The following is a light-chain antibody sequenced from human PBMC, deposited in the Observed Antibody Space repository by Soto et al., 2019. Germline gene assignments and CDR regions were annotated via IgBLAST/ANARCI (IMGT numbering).Light chain of an antibody. V-gene: IGKV3-11*01. CDR1: QRISSN. CDR3: QQRHMWPIT. J-gene: IGKJ5*01. Sequence: EIVMTQSPATLSVSPGEGATLSCRASQRISSNLAWYQQKPGQAPRXLIYDASNRATGTPARFSGSGSGTDFTLTISSLEPEDSAVYYCQQRHMWPITFGQGTRLEIK. CDR2: DAS.